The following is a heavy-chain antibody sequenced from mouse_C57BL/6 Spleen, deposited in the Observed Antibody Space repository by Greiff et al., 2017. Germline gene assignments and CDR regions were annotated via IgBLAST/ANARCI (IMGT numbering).Heavy chain of an antibody. Sequence: QVQLQQPGAELVKPGASVKLSCKASGYTFTSYWMHWVKQRPGQGLEWIGMIHPNSGSTNYNEKFKSKATLTVDKSSSTAYMKLSSLTSDDSAVYYCARGGYSNIDAMGYWGQGTSVTVSS. CDR2: IHPNSGST. CDR1: GYTFTSYW. D-gene: IGHD2-5*01. J-gene: IGHJ4*01. V-gene: IGHV1-64*01. CDR3: ARGGYSNIDAMGY.